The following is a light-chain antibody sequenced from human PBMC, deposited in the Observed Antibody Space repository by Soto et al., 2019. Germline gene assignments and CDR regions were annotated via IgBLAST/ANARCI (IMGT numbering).Light chain of an antibody. CDR3: QQYNNWPPWT. CDR2: GAS. Sequence: EIVMTQSPATLSVSPGERGTLSCRASQSVSSNLAWYQQKPGQAPRLLIYGASTRATGIPARFSGSGSGTEFTLTISSLQSEDFEVYYCQQYNNWPPWTFGQGTKVEIK. V-gene: IGKV3-15*01. J-gene: IGKJ1*01. CDR1: QSVSSN.